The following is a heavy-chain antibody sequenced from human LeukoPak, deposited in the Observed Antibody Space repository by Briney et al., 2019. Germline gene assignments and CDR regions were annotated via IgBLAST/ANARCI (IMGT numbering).Heavy chain of an antibody. CDR1: GGSISSYY. D-gene: IGHD1-1*01. CDR2: IYTSGST. Sequence: SETLSLTCTVSGGSISSYYWSWIRQPAGKGLEWIGRIYTSGSTNYNPSLKSRVTISVDTSKNQFSLKLSSVTAADTAVYYCARGGAGSQRTSPQKNAFDIWGQGTMVTVSS. J-gene: IGHJ3*02. V-gene: IGHV4-4*07. CDR3: ARGGAGSQRTSPQKNAFDI.